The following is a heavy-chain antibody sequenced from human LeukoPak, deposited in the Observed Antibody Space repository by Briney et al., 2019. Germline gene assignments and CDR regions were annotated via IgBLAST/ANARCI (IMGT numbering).Heavy chain of an antibody. J-gene: IGHJ4*02. Sequence: PSETLSLTCTVSGGSISSYYWSWIRQPPGKGLEWIGYIHYSGSTNYNPSLKSRVTISVDTSKNQFSLKLSSVTAADTAVYYCARGLDSSSWAFDYWGQGTLVTVSS. CDR2: IHYSGST. CDR3: ARGLDSSSWAFDY. D-gene: IGHD6-13*01. V-gene: IGHV4-59*01. CDR1: GGSISSYY.